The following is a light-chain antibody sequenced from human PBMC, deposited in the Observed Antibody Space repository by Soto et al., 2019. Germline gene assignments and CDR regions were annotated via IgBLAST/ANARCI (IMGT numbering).Light chain of an antibody. J-gene: IGKJ2*02. V-gene: IGKV1-17*01. CDR3: LQQNTYPPWT. CDR1: QGIGND. CDR2: AAS. Sequence: DIPMTQSPSSLSASVGDRVIITCRASQGIGNDLAWYQQKPGKAPKRLISAASSLQSGVPSRISGSGFGTEFTLTISSLQPEDFATYYCLQQNTYPPWTFGQGTKVEIK.